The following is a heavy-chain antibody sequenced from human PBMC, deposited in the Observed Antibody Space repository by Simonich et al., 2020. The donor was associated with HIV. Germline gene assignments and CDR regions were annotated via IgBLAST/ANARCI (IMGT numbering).Heavy chain of an antibody. J-gene: IGHJ4*02. D-gene: IGHD3-3*01. CDR1: GGSFSGYY. V-gene: IGHV4-34*01. CDR3: ARRTTAYYDFWSSFYFDF. Sequence: QVKLQQWGAGLLKPSETLSLTCAVYGGSFSGYYWSWIRQSPGKGLAWIGEVSRRGSTNSNPSLQSRVTISVDTSKNQFSLKLNSVTAADAAVYYCARRTTAYYDFWSSFYFDFWGQGTLVTVSS. CDR2: VSRRGST.